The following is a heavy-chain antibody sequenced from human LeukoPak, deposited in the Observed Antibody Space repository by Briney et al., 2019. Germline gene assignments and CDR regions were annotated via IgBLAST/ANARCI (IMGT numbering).Heavy chain of an antibody. D-gene: IGHD3-3*01. J-gene: IGHJ6*03. CDR2: ISGDGGST. CDR3: AKDGYDFWSGYPNRYYYYYMDV. Sequence: GGSLRLSCAASGFTFDDYAMHWVRQAPGKGLEWVSLISGDGGSTYYADSVKGRFTISRDNSKNSLYLQMNSLRTEDTALYYCAKDGYDFWSGYPNRYYYYYMDVWGKGTRSPSP. CDR1: GFTFDDYA. V-gene: IGHV3-43*02.